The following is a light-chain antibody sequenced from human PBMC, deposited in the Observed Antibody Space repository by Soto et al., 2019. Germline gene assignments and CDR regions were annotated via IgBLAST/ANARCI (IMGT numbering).Light chain of an antibody. CDR3: QHYGASRWT. V-gene: IGKV3-20*01. Sequence: EAVLTQSPATLSLSPGEIATLSCRASQSVSNNYLAWYQQKPGQPPRLLTYGASSRATGVPDRFSGSGSGTDFTLTISRLEPEDFGMYYCQHYGASRWTFGQGTKVDIK. CDR2: GAS. J-gene: IGKJ1*01. CDR1: QSVSNNY.